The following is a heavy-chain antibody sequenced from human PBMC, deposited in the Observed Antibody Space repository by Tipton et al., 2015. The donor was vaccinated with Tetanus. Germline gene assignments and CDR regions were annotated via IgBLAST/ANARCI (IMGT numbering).Heavy chain of an antibody. J-gene: IGHJ2*01. V-gene: IGHV4-31*03. CDR3: ARDTYYGDPLGYFDL. CDR2: FHHSGST. CDR1: GGSISSGDYF. Sequence: TLSLTCSVSGGSISSGDYFWSWIRQLPGKGLECLGNFHHSGSTYYDPSLKSRVTISVDTSKNQFSLKLSSVTAADTAVYYCARDTYYGDPLGYFDLWGRGTLVTVSS. D-gene: IGHD4-17*01.